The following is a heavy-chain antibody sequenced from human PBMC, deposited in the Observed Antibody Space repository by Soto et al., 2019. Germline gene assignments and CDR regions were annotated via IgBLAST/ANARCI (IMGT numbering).Heavy chain of an antibody. J-gene: IGHJ5*02. CDR3: ARALFYCSGGGCYGNWFDP. Sequence: SETLSLTCAVYGGSFSGYYWSWIRQPPGKGLEWIGEINHSGSTNYNPSLKSRVTISVDTSKNQFSLKLSSVTAADTAVYYCARALFYCSGGGCYGNWFDPWGQGTLVTVSS. V-gene: IGHV4-34*01. CDR1: GGSFSGYY. D-gene: IGHD2-15*01. CDR2: INHSGST.